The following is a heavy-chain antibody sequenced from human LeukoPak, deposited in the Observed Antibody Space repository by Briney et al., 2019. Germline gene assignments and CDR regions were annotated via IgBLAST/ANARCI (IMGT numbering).Heavy chain of an antibody. CDR1: GYTFTGYY. V-gene: IGHV1-2*02. Sequence: GASVKVSCKASGYTFTGYYMHWVRQAPGQGLEWMGWINPNSGGTNYAQKFQGRVTMTRDMSISTAYMELSRLRSDDTAVYYCARDRDDSGGYYRETLFDYWGQGTLVTVSS. D-gene: IGHD3-22*01. CDR2: INPNSGGT. J-gene: IGHJ4*02. CDR3: ARDRDDSGGYYRETLFDY.